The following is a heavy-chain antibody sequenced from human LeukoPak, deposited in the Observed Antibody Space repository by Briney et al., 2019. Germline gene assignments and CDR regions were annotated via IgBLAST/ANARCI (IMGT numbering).Heavy chain of an antibody. Sequence: GESLKISCKGSGYSFTTYWIGWVRQMPGKGLEWMGIIYPGDSDSRYSPSFQGQVTISADKSISTAYLQWSSLKASDTAMYYCARQRCSGSICYSEGLFDYWGQGTLVTVSS. D-gene: IGHD2-15*01. J-gene: IGHJ4*02. V-gene: IGHV5-51*01. CDR2: IYPGDSDS. CDR1: GYSFTTYW. CDR3: ARQRCSGSICYSEGLFDY.